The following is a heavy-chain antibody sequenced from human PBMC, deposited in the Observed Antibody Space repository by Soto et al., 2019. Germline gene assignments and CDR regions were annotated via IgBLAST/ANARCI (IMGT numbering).Heavy chain of an antibody. D-gene: IGHD2-21*02. V-gene: IGHV4-31*03. Sequence: SETLSLTCTVSGGSISSGGYYRSWIRQHPGKGLEWIGYIYSSGTTYYNPPLKSRITISFDTPKNQFSLKLSSVTAADTAVYYCAGGDSGYYFDYWGQGALVTVSS. CDR3: AGGDSGYYFDY. CDR1: GGSISSGGYY. J-gene: IGHJ4*02. CDR2: IYSSGTT.